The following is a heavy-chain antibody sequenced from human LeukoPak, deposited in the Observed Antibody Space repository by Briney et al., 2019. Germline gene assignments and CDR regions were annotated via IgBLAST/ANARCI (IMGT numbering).Heavy chain of an antibody. J-gene: IGHJ6*03. Sequence: SETLSLTCTVSGGPISSSSYYWGWIRQPPGKGLEWIGSIYYSGSTYYNPSLKSRVTISVDTSKNQFSLKLSSVTAADTAVYYCARDQVRDYMDVWGKGTTVTVSS. CDR1: GGPISSSSYY. CDR2: IYYSGST. CDR3: ARDQVRDYMDV. V-gene: IGHV4-39*07.